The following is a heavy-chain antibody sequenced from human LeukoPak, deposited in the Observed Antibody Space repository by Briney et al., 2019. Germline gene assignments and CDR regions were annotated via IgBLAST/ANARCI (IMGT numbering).Heavy chain of an antibody. D-gene: IGHD5-12*01. V-gene: IGHV3-48*01. J-gene: IGHJ5*02. CDR3: ARSGYTLANTPNRGGWFDP. CDR2: ITNSGNSK. CDR1: EFTFSSYS. Sequence: GGSLRLSCAASEFTFSSYSMNWVRQAPGKGLEWVSYITNSGNSKSYADSVKGRFTISRDNTKNSLYLQMNGLRAEDTAVYYCARSGYTLANTPNRGGWFDPWGQGTLVTVSS.